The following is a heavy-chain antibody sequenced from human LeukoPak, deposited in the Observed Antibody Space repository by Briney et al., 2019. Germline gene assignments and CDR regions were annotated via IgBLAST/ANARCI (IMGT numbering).Heavy chain of an antibody. D-gene: IGHD5-18*01. Sequence: GGSLRLPCAASGFTFSSYWMHWVRQAPGKGLLWVPRINSDGSSTWYADSVKGRFTISRDNAKNTLYLQMNSLRAEDTAVYYCARHLTAMAVDYWGQGTLVTVSS. CDR3: ARHLTAMAVDY. CDR2: INSDGSST. J-gene: IGHJ4*02. CDR1: GFTFSSYW. V-gene: IGHV3-74*01.